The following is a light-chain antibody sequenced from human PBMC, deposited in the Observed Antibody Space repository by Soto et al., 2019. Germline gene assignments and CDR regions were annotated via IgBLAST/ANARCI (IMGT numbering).Light chain of an antibody. J-gene: IGLJ1*01. Sequence: QSALTQPASLSGSPGQSITISCTGTSSDIGAYDYVSWFQQHPGKAPKLMISEVNNRPSGVSNRFSGSKSGNTAYLTISGLQAEDEADYYCCSYAGSSTYVFGLGTKVTVL. V-gene: IGLV2-14*01. CDR3: CSYAGSSTYV. CDR1: SSDIGAYDY. CDR2: EVN.